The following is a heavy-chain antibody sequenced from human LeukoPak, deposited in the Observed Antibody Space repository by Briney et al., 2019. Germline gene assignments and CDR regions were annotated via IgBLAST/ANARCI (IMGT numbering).Heavy chain of an antibody. CDR2: IIPKFGTA. J-gene: IGHJ4*02. V-gene: IGHV1-69*05. D-gene: IGHD2-21*01. CDR1: GYTFNNYG. CDR3: ARDDSDIVASDH. Sequence: GASVRVSCKASGYTFNNYGFSWVRQAPGQGLEWMGGIIPKFGTAHYAQKFQGRVTLTTDESTSTAYMEMSSLGSDDTAVYYCARDDSDIVASDHWGQGTRVTVSS.